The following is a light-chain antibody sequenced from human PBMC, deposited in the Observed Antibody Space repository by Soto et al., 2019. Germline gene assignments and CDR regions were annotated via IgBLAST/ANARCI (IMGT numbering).Light chain of an antibody. Sequence: EIVLTQSPGVVSLSPGQRATLSCRASQSVTASLLAWYQQRPGQAPRLLIYGVSTRAPGVPDRFSGSGSGTDFTLTISRLEPEDFAVYHCQQFSDTPYTFGQGTKLEIK. CDR2: GVS. J-gene: IGKJ2*01. V-gene: IGKV3-20*01. CDR1: QSVTASL. CDR3: QQFSDTPYT.